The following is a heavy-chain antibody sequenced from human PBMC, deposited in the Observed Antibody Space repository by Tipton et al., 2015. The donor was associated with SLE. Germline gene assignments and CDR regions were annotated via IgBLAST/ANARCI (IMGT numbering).Heavy chain of an antibody. J-gene: IGHJ3*02. CDR3: TREHFPGI. D-gene: IGHD3-3*02. V-gene: IGHV3-49*03. Sequence: SLRLSCAASGFTFSSYSMSWFRQAPGKGLEWVGFIRSKAYGGTTEYAASVKGRFTISRDDSKSIAYLQMNSLKTEDTAVYYCTREHFPGIWGQGTMVTVSS. CDR2: IRSKAYGGTT. CDR1: GFTFSSYS.